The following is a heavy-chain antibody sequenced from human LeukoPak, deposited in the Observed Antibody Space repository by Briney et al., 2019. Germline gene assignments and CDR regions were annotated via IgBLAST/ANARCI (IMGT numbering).Heavy chain of an antibody. CDR3: AKSDYYDSSGYRHYYYYMDV. CDR2: ISGSGGST. Sequence: GGSLRLSCTVSGFTVSSNYMSWVRQAPGKGLEWVSAISGSGGSTYYADSVKGRFTISRDNSKNTLYLQMNSLRAEDTAVYYCAKSDYYDSSGYRHYYYYMDVWGKGTTVTVSS. D-gene: IGHD3-22*01. J-gene: IGHJ6*03. CDR1: GFTVSSNY. V-gene: IGHV3-23*01.